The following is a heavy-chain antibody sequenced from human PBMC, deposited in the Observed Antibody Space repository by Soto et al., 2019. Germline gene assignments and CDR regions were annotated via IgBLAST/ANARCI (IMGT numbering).Heavy chain of an antibody. CDR2: VNHSGST. Sequence: QVQLQQWGAGLLKPSETLSLTCAGYGGSFSGYYWSWIRQPRGKGLEWIGEVNHSGSTNYNPSLKRRATISVDTSTNRFSLEPSSVTAADTAVYYSARGVVVTAIGSWVYYYGMDVWGQGTTVTVSS. J-gene: IGHJ6*02. D-gene: IGHD2-21*02. CDR3: ARGVVVTAIGSWVYYYGMDV. V-gene: IGHV4-34*01. CDR1: GGSFSGYY.